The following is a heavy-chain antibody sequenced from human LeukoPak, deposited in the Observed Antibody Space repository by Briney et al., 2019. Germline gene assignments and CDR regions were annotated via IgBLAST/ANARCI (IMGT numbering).Heavy chain of an antibody. D-gene: IGHD6-19*01. V-gene: IGHV3-20*04. CDR1: GFTFDDYG. J-gene: IGHJ4*02. CDR3: ARNPGYSSGWGGSAFFDY. CDR2: INWNGGST. Sequence: GGSLRLSCAASGFTFDDYGMSWVRQAPGKGLEWVSGINWNGGSTGYADSVKGRFTISRDNAKNSLYLQMNSLRAEDTALYYCARNPGYSSGWGGSAFFDYWGQGTLVTVSS.